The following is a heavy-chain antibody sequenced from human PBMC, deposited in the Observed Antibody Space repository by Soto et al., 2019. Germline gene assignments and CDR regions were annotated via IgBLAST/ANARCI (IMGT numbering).Heavy chain of an antibody. CDR3: AKEGFWDVDIVATLDY. D-gene: IGHD5-12*01. Sequence: GGSLRLSCAASGFTFSSYAMSWVRQAPGKGLEWVSAISGSGGSTYYADSVKGRFTISRDNSKNTLYLQMNSLRAEDTAVYYCAKEGFWDVDIVATLDYWGQGTLVTVSS. CDR1: GFTFSSYA. CDR2: ISGSGGST. V-gene: IGHV3-23*01. J-gene: IGHJ4*02.